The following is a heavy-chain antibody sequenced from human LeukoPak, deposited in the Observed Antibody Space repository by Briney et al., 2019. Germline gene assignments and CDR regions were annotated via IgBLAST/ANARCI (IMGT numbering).Heavy chain of an antibody. J-gene: IGHJ4*02. CDR3: ATQKIIAVAGLDY. V-gene: IGHV3-74*01. CDR2: INSDGRST. CDR1: GFTFSSYW. Sequence: GGSLRLSCAASGFTFSSYWMHWVRQAPGKGLVGVSRINSDGRSTNYADSVKGRFTISRDNAKNTLYLQMNSLRAEDTAVYYCATQKIIAVAGLDYWGQGTLVTVSS. D-gene: IGHD6-19*01.